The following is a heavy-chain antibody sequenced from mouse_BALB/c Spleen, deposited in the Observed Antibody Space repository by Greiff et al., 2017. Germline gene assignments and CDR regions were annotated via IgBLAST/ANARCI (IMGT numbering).Heavy chain of an antibody. CDR3: AREGYDRSFAY. Sequence: EVMLVESGGGLVQPGGSRKLSCAASGFTFSDYGMAWVRQAPGKGPEWVAFISNLAYSIYYADTVTGRFTISRENAKNTLYLEMSSLRSEDTAMYYCAREGYDRSFAYWGQGTLVTVSA. V-gene: IGHV5-15*02. CDR1: GFTFSDYG. CDR2: ISNLAYSI. D-gene: IGHD2-14*01. J-gene: IGHJ3*01.